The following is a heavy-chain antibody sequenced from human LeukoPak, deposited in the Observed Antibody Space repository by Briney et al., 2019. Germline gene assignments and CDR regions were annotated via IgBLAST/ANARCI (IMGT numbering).Heavy chain of an antibody. D-gene: IGHD6-13*01. CDR1: GGSISSYY. CDR2: IYTSGST. Sequence: SETLSLTCTVSGGSISSYYWSLIRQPAGKGLEWIGRIYTSGSTNYNPSLKSRVTMSVDTSKNQFSLKLSSVTAADTAVYYCAREYSSSWDPSFDYWGQGTLVTVSS. J-gene: IGHJ4*02. CDR3: AREYSSSWDPSFDY. V-gene: IGHV4-4*07.